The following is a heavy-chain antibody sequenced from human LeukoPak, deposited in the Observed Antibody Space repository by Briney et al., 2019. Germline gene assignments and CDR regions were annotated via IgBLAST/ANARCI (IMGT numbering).Heavy chain of an antibody. J-gene: IGHJ4*02. V-gene: IGHV4-59*01. CDR2: IYYSGST. Sequence: PETLSLTCTVSGGSISSYYWSWIRQPPGKGLEWIGYIYYSGSTNYNPSLKSRVTISVDTSKNQFSLKLSPVTAADTAVYYCARGYSGSYWSYWGQGTLVTVSS. CDR3: ARGYSGSYWSY. D-gene: IGHD1-26*01. CDR1: GGSISSYY.